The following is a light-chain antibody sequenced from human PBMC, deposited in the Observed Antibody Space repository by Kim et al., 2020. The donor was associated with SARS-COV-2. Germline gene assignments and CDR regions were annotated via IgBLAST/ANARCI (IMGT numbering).Light chain of an antibody. J-gene: IGKJ1*01. V-gene: IGKV3-20*01. CDR3: QQYASSPRT. CDR1: QAVTNTF. Sequence: EIVLTQSPDTLSLSPGEGATLSCRASQAVTNTFLAWYQQKPGQPTRLLIYAASTRAPGIPDSFSGSGSGIDFTLTISRLEPGDFAVYYCQQYASSPRTFRQGTKVDI. CDR2: AAS.